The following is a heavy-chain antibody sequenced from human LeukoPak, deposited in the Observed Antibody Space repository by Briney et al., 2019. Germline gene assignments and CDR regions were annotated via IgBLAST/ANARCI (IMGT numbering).Heavy chain of an antibody. CDR1: GYTFSSYY. D-gene: IGHD6-13*01. Sequence: ASVKVSCKASGYTFSSYYMHWVRQAPGQGLEWMGIINPSGDTTSYAQKFQDRVTMTRDTSTSTVYMELSSLGSEDTAVYYCARETRSLVIGAAAGPWNYWGQGTLVTVSS. CDR3: ARETRSLVIGAAAGPWNY. J-gene: IGHJ4*02. V-gene: IGHV1-46*01. CDR2: INPSGDTT.